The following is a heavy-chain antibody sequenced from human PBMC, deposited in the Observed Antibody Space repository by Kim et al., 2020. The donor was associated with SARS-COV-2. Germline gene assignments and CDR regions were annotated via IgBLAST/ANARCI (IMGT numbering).Heavy chain of an antibody. CDR3: AGWNPLFEYYYGMDV. V-gene: IGHV1-24*01. J-gene: IGHJ6*02. CDR2: FDPEDGET. CDR1: GYTLTELS. Sequence: ASVKVSCKVSGYTLTELSMHWVRQAPGKGLEWMGGFDPEDGETIYAQQFQGSVTMTEDTSTDPAYMELSSLRSEDTAVYYCAGWNPLFEYYYGMDVWGQGTAVSLSS. D-gene: IGHD1-1*01.